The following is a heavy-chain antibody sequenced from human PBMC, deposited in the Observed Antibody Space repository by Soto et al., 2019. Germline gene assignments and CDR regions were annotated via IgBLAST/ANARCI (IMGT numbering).Heavy chain of an antibody. CDR3: ARGGSSEL. D-gene: IGHD6-6*01. Sequence: SETLSLTCAVSGGSIVSDKWWSWVRQSPGRGLEWLGEINHRGSTIYNPSLKSRVTISVDTSRNQFYLKVKSVTAADTAVYYCARGGSSELWGQGTLVTVSS. V-gene: IGHV4-4*02. CDR1: GGSIVSDKW. J-gene: IGHJ4*02. CDR2: INHRGST.